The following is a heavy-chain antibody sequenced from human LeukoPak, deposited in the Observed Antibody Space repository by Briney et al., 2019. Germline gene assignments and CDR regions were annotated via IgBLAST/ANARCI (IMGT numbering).Heavy chain of an antibody. CDR2: ISSSGSTI. CDR1: GFTFSDYY. J-gene: IGHJ4*02. CDR3: ARFFDPGIAVAHDY. D-gene: IGHD6-19*01. Sequence: PGGSLRLSCAASGFTFSDYYMSWIRQAPGKGLEWVSYISSSGSTIYYADSVKGRFTISSDNAKNSLYLQMNSLRAEDTAVYYCARFFDPGIAVAHDYWGQGTLVTVSS. V-gene: IGHV3-11*04.